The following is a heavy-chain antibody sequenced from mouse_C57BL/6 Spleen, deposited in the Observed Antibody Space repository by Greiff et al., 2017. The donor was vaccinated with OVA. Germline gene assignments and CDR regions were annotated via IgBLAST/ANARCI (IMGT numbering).Heavy chain of an antibody. J-gene: IGHJ4*01. D-gene: IGHD1-1*01. CDR3: ARPYYYGSSLYYAMDY. Sequence: VQLQQPGTELVKPGASVKLSCKASGYTFTSYWMHWVKQRPGQGLEWIGYINPSSGYTKYNQKFKDKATLTADKSSSTAYMQLSSLTYEDSAVYYCARPYYYGSSLYYAMDYWGQGTSVTVSS. CDR2: INPSSGYT. V-gene: IGHV1-7*01. CDR1: GYTFTSYW.